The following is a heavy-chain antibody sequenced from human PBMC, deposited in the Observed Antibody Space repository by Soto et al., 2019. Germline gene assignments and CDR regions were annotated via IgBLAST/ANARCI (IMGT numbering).Heavy chain of an antibody. J-gene: IGHJ4*02. CDR3: AKEAYYYDSSGYPDY. CDR1: GFTFSSYG. V-gene: IGHV3-30*18. D-gene: IGHD3-22*01. Sequence: PVGSLRLSCAASGFTFSSYGMHWVRQAPGKGLEWVAVISYDGSNKYYADSVNGRFTISRDNSKNTLYLQMNSLRAEDTAVYYCAKEAYYYDSSGYPDYWGQGTLVTVSS. CDR2: ISYDGSNK.